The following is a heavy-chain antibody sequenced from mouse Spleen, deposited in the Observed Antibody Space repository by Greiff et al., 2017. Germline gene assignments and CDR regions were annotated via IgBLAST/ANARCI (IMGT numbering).Heavy chain of an antibody. CDR2: IGSGSSTI. CDR3: ASEGFLAWFAY. CDR1: GFTFSDYG. V-gene: IGHV5-17*01. J-gene: IGHJ3*01. Sequence: EVQLVESGGGLVKPGGSLKLSCAASGFTFSDYGMHWVRQAPEKGLEWVAYIGSGSSTIYYADTVKGRFTISRDNAKNTLFLQMTSLRSEDTAMYYCASEGFLAWFAYWGQGTLVTVSA.